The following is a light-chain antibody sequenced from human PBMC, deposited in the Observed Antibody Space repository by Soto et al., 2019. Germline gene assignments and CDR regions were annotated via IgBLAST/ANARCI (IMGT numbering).Light chain of an antibody. V-gene: IGKV3-11*01. CDR3: QQRSTWPLFT. CDR1: QTVSRY. J-gene: IGKJ4*01. CDR2: YAS. Sequence: VLTQSPATLSLSPGERATLSCRASQTVSRYLAWYQQKPGQAPRLLISYASNRATGIPARFSGSASGTDYTLTISSLEPEDFAVYYCQQRSTWPLFTFGGGTKVEI.